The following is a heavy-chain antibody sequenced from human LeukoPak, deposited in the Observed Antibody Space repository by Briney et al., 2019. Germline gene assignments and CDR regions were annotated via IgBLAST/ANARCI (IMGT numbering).Heavy chain of an antibody. V-gene: IGHV4-4*07. Sequence: SETLSLTCTVSGGSISSYYWSWIRQPAGKGLEWIGRIYTSGSTNYNPSLKSRVTMSVDTSKNQFSLKLSSVTAADTAVYYCASISFGDRDPDAFDIWGQGTMVTVSS. CDR1: GGSISSYY. J-gene: IGHJ3*02. CDR3: ASISFGDRDPDAFDI. CDR2: IYTSGST. D-gene: IGHD3-10*01.